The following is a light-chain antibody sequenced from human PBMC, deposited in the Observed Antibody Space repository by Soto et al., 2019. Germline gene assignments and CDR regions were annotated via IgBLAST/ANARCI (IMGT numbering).Light chain of an antibody. CDR3: HQYNNWPRT. CDR1: QSISGT. V-gene: IGKV3-15*01. J-gene: IGKJ1*01. Sequence: IVLSLSPAALSVSPVGRATLSCRASQSISGTLAWYQQKPGQAHRLLIYGASTRATGIPARFSGSGSGTEFTLTISSLQSEDFAVYYCHQYNNWPRTFGQGGKV. CDR2: GAS.